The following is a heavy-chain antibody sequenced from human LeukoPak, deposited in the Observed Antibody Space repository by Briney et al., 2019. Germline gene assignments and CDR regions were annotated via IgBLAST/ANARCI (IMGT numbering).Heavy chain of an antibody. J-gene: IGHJ4*02. CDR1: GFTFSSYS. CDR2: ISSSSSYI. V-gene: IGHV3-21*01. Sequence: PGGSLRLSCAASGFTFSSYSMNWVRQAPGKGLEWVSSISSSSSYIYYADSVKGRFTISRDNAKDSLYLQMNSLRAEDTAVYYCARDPNYDFWSGYYIAYFDYWGQGTLVTVPS. D-gene: IGHD3-3*01. CDR3: ARDPNYDFWSGYYIAYFDY.